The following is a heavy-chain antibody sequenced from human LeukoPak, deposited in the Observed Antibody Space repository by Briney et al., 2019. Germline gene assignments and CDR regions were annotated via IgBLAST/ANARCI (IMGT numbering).Heavy chain of an antibody. J-gene: IGHJ4*02. V-gene: IGHV3-23*01. CDR3: AKPHYGLGGSYFDF. CDR2: ISDSGTNT. D-gene: IGHD3-10*01. CDR1: GLNFSSYG. Sequence: PGGSLRLSCAASGLNFSSYGMSWVRQAPGKGLEWVSGISDSGTNTYYADPVKGRFTISRDNSKNTLYLQMNSLRAEDTAIYYCAKPHYGLGGSYFDFWGQGTLVTVSS.